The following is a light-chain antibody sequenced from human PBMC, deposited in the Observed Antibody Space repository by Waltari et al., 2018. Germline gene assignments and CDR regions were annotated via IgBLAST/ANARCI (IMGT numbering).Light chain of an antibody. Sequence: QPVLTQSSSASASLGSSVKLTCTLSSGHSSYIIAWHQQQPGKAPRYLMKLEGSGSYNTGSGVPDRFSGSSAGTDRYLTISNLQSEDEADYYSETWDSNTWVFGGGTKLTVL. CDR2: LEGSGSY. CDR3: ETWDSNTWV. V-gene: IGLV4-60*03. J-gene: IGLJ3*02. CDR1: SGHSSYI.